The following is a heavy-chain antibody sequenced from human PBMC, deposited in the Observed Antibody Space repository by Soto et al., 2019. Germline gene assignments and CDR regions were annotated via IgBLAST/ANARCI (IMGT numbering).Heavy chain of an antibody. V-gene: IGHV4-61*01. Sequence: QVQLQESGPGLVKPSETLSPTCTVSDGSVSSGSYYWTWIRQPPGKGLELIGYIYSSGGTLYNPSLKSRVIISVDTSINQFSLKLSSVTAADTALYYCARDSLAFFDSWGQGTLVNVSS. D-gene: IGHD5-12*01. CDR1: DGSVSSGSYY. CDR2: IYSSGGT. CDR3: ARDSLAFFDS. J-gene: IGHJ4*02.